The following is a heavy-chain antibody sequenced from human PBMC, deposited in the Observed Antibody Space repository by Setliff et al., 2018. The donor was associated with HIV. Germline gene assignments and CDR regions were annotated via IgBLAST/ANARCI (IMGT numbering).Heavy chain of an antibody. CDR1: GFSFSNAW. CDR2: IKSKTDGGTT. CDR3: VSWQSGIGY. Sequence: GGSLRLSCAASGFSFSNAWMSWVRQAPGKGLEWVGRIKSKTDGGTTDYATPVKGRFTISRDDSKNTLYLQMNSLKTEDTAVYYCVSWQSGIGYWGQGTLVTVSS. V-gene: IGHV3-15*01. J-gene: IGHJ4*02.